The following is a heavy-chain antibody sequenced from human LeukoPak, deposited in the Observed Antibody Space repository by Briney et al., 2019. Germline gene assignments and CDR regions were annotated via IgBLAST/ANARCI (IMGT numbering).Heavy chain of an antibody. Sequence: PSETLSLTCTVSGGSISSYYWSWIRQSPGKGLECIGYIHYTGRTNYNPSLKSRVTISVETCKNQLSLKLSSVTAADTAVYYCARVSPYYYDSSGRGGRDAFDIWGQGTMVTVSS. D-gene: IGHD3-22*01. CDR3: ARVSPYYYDSSGRGGRDAFDI. J-gene: IGHJ3*02. CDR1: GGSISSYY. CDR2: IHYTGRT. V-gene: IGHV4-59*01.